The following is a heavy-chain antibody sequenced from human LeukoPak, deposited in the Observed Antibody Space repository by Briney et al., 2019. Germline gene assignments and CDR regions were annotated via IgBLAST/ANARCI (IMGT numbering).Heavy chain of an antibody. CDR3: ATRRIAVAAPLDY. CDR2: IYYSGST. CDR1: GASITNYY. V-gene: IGHV4-59*01. D-gene: IGHD6-19*01. Sequence: SETLSLTCAVSGASITNYYWSWIRQPPGKGLEWIGYIYYSGSTNYNPSLKSRATMSVDTSKNEFSLKLNSVTTADTAVYYCATRRIAVAAPLDYWGQGTLVTVSS. J-gene: IGHJ4*02.